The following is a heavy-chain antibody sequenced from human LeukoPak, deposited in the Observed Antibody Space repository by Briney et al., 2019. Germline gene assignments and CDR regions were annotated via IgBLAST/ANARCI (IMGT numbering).Heavy chain of an antibody. Sequence: PGGSLRLSCAASGFTFSSYWMHWVRQVPRKGLVWVSRVNNDGSATSYADSVKGRFTISRDNAKSTLYLQMISLRAEDTAVYFCSRGLVGNSHFDYWGQGTLVTVSS. V-gene: IGHV3-74*01. J-gene: IGHJ4*02. CDR1: GFTFSSYW. CDR2: VNNDGSAT. D-gene: IGHD4-23*01. CDR3: SRGLVGNSHFDY.